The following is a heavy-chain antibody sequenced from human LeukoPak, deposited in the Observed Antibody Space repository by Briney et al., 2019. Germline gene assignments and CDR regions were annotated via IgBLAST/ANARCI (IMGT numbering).Heavy chain of an antibody. V-gene: IGHV3-21*01. CDR1: GFTFSGYS. CDR2: ISSSSSYI. J-gene: IGHJ5*02. CDR3: ARDPKAVANWFDP. Sequence: PGGSLRLSCAASGFTFSGYSMNWVRQAPGKGLEWVSSISSSSSYIYYADSVKGRFTISRDNAKNSLYLQMNSLRAEDTAVYYCARDPKAVANWFDPWGQGTLVTVSS. D-gene: IGHD6-19*01.